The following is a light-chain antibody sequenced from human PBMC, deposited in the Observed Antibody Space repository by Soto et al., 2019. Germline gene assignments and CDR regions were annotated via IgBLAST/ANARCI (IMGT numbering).Light chain of an antibody. J-gene: IGKJ1*01. CDR1: QTITNY. V-gene: IGKV1-39*01. CDR2: ATD. Sequence: DIQMTQSPSSLSASVGDRVTITCRASQTITNYLNWYQQQSGKAPKLLIYATDTLQSGVPSRFSGSGSGTNYTLTISSPQPEDFATYYCQQYNSYSEAFGQGTKVDIK. CDR3: QQYNSYSEA.